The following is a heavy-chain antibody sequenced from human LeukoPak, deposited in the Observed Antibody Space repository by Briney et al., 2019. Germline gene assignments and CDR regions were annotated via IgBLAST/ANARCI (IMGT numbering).Heavy chain of an antibody. CDR1: GFTFSSYS. D-gene: IGHD1-26*01. CDR3: ANIVGATTDTANFDY. Sequence: GGSLRLSCAASGFTFSSYSMNWVRQAPGKGLEWVSSISSSSSYIYYADSVKGRFTISRDNAKNTLYLQMNSLRAEDTAVYYCANIVGATTDTANFDYWGQGTLVTVSS. V-gene: IGHV3-21*04. CDR2: ISSSSSYI. J-gene: IGHJ4*02.